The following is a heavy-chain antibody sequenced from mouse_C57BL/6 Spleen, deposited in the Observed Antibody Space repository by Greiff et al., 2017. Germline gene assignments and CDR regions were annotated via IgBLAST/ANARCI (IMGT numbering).Heavy chain of an antibody. J-gene: IGHJ1*03. CDR2: INPNNGGT. V-gene: IGHV1-22*01. CDR3: ARRGDYDWYFDV. CDR1: GYTFTDYN. D-gene: IGHD2-4*01. Sequence: VQLKESGPELVKPGASVKMSCKASGYTFTDYNMHWVKQSHGKSLEWIGYINPNNGGTSYNQKFKGKATLTVNKSSSTAYLELRSLTSEDSAVYYCARRGDYDWYFDVWGTGTMVTVSS.